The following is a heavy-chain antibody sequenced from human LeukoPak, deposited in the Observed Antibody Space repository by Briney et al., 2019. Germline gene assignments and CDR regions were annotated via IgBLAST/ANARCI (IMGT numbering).Heavy chain of an antibody. CDR3: ARDYGSGSYWDY. V-gene: IGHV4-39*07. Sequence: NPSETLSLTCNVSGASISSGRNYWGWIRQSPGKGLEWIASIYYSGNSYYNPSLKGRVTISVDTSKNQFSLKLSSVTAADTAVYYCARDYGSGSYWDYWGQGTLVTVSS. J-gene: IGHJ4*02. CDR1: GASISSGRNY. D-gene: IGHD3-10*01. CDR2: IYYSGNS.